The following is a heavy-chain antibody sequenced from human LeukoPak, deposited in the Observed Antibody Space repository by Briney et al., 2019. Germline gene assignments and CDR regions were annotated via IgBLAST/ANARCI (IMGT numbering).Heavy chain of an antibody. CDR1: GGSISSSSYY. CDR2: IYYSGST. J-gene: IGHJ4*02. Sequence: SETLSLTCIVSGGSISSSSYYWGWVRQPAGEGLGWIVSIYYSGSTYYNPSRKSGFTISVDTTKNHFSLNLSSVPATDTAVYYCASQGGGISGYYYSYWGQGTLVTVSS. D-gene: IGHD3-22*01. CDR3: ASQGGGISGYYYSY. V-gene: IGHV4-39*02.